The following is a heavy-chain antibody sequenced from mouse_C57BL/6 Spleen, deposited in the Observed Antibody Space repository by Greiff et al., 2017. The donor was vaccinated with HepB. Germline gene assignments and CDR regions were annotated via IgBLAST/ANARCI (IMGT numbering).Heavy chain of an antibody. J-gene: IGHJ3*01. CDR1: GYTFTSYT. CDR3: ARGGGISPFAY. Sequence: VQLQQSGAELARPGASVKMSCKASGYTFTSYTMHWVKQRPGQGLEWIGYINPSSGYTKYNQKFKDKATLTADKSSSTAYMQLSSLTSEDSAVYYCARGGGISPFAYWGQGTLVTVSA. V-gene: IGHV1-4*01. D-gene: IGHD1-1*01. CDR2: INPSSGYT.